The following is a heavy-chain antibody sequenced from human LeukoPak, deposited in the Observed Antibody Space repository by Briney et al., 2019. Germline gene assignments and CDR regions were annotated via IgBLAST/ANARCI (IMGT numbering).Heavy chain of an antibody. CDR2: IYTSGST. CDR3: ARDAYYDFWSGYYIVAFDI. J-gene: IGHJ3*02. CDR1: GGSISSYY. Sequence: LDTLSLTCTVSGGSISSYYLSWIRQPAGKGLEWIGRIYTSGSTNYNPSLKSRVTMSVDTSKNQFSLKLSSVTAADTTVYYCARDAYYDFWSGYYIVAFDIWGQGTMVTVSS. V-gene: IGHV4-4*07. D-gene: IGHD3-3*01.